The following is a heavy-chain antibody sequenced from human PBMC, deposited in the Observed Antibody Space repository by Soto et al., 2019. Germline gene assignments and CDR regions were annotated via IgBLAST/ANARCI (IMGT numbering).Heavy chain of an antibody. V-gene: IGHV4-39*01. CDR3: ARHSPLYYDSSGYFGY. Sequence: QLQLQESGPGLVKPSETLSLTCTVSGGSISSSSYYWGWIRQPPGKGLEWIGSIYYSGSTYYNPSLKSRVTISVDTSKNQFSLKLSSVTAADTAVYYCARHSPLYYDSSGYFGYWGQGTLVTVSS. CDR1: GGSISSSSYY. J-gene: IGHJ4*02. D-gene: IGHD3-22*01. CDR2: IYYSGST.